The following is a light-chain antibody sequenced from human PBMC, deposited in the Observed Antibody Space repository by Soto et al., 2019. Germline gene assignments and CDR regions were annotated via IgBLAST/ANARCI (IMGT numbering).Light chain of an antibody. CDR1: SSDVGGYNY. CDR2: EVS. CDR3: SSYTSSSTLNYV. Sequence: QSVLTQPASVSGSPGQSITISCTGTSSDVGGYNYVSWYQQHPGKAPKLMIYEVSNRPSGVSNRFSGSKSGNTASLTISGLQAEDEADYYCSSYTSSSTLNYVVXTGTK. V-gene: IGLV2-14*01. J-gene: IGLJ1*01.